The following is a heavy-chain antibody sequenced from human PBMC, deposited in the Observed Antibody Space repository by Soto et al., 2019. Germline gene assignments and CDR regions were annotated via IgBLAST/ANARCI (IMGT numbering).Heavy chain of an antibody. Sequence: GGSLRLSCAASGFTFSSYGMHWVRQAPGKGLEWVAVISYDGSNKYYADSVKGRFTISRDNSKNTLYLQMNSLRAEDTAVYYCAKEVEWELLHAFDIWGQGTMVTVSS. CDR2: ISYDGSNK. J-gene: IGHJ3*02. CDR3: AKEVEWELLHAFDI. D-gene: IGHD1-26*01. V-gene: IGHV3-30*18. CDR1: GFTFSSYG.